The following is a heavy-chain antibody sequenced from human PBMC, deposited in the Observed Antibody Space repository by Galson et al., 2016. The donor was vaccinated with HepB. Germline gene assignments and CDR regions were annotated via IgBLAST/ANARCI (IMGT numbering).Heavy chain of an antibody. CDR3: AREEAAAIDYYGMDV. Sequence: SVKVSCKASGYTFTSYTMHWVRQAPGQRLEWLGWINAATGNTKYSQKFQGSVPITRDTSASTAYMELSSLRSEDTAVYYCAREEAAAIDYYGMDVWGQGTTVTVSS. CDR1: GYTFTSYT. V-gene: IGHV1-3*01. J-gene: IGHJ6*02. D-gene: IGHD2-2*01. CDR2: INAATGNT.